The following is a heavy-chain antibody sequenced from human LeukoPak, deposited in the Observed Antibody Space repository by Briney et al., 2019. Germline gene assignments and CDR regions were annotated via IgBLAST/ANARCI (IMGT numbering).Heavy chain of an antibody. D-gene: IGHD3-16*01. CDR1: GFTFRTFA. CDR3: AKDRFYASCYNAFDM. V-gene: IGHV3-23*01. CDR2: LSGIGGSDTST. Sequence: GGSLRLSCAASGFTFRTFAMSWVRQAPGKGLEWVSSLSGIGGSDTSTYYADSVKGRFTISRDNSQNTLFLQMNSLRAEDTALYYCAKDRFYASCYNAFDMWGQGTMVTVSS. J-gene: IGHJ3*02.